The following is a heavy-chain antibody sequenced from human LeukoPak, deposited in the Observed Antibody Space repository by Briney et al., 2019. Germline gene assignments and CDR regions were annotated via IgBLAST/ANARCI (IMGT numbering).Heavy chain of an antibody. D-gene: IGHD3-22*01. CDR2: ISYDGSSK. V-gene: IGHV3-30*18. CDR3: AKGSHSSGYYSLDY. CDR1: KFTFSTYD. Sequence: GGSLGLSCAASKFTFSTYDMHWVRQAPGKGLEWVAVISYDGSSKYYADSVKGRFTISRDNSKNTLYVQMNSLRTEDTAIYYCAKGSHSSGYYSLDYWGQGTLVTVSS. J-gene: IGHJ4*02.